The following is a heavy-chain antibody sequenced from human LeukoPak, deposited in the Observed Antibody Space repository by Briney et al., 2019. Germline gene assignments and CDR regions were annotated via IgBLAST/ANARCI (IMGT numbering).Heavy chain of an antibody. CDR3: ARYKGIVGATTNNWFDP. CDR1: GGSISSGDYY. Sequence: SETLSLTCTVSGGSISSGDYYWSWIRQPPGKGLEWIGYIYYSGSTNYNPSLKSRVTISLDTSKNQFSLKLSSLSAADTAVYYCARYKGIVGATTNNWFDPWGQGTLVTVSS. J-gene: IGHJ5*02. CDR2: IYYSGST. V-gene: IGHV4-61*08. D-gene: IGHD1-26*01.